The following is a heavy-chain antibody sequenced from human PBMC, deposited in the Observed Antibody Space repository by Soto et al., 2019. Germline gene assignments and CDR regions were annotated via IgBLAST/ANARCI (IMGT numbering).Heavy chain of an antibody. CDR1: GGSISSGGYS. D-gene: IGHD2-2*01. J-gene: IGHJ5*02. Sequence: SETLSLTCAVSGGSISSGGYSWNWIRQPPGTGLEWIGYIFHGGSTYYNPSLRSRVTISVDRSRTQFSLKMSSVTAADTAVYYCARGRVVVPAAVMFNCLDPWGQGALVTVSS. V-gene: IGHV4-30-2*01. CDR3: ARGRVVVPAAVMFNCLDP. CDR2: IFHGGST.